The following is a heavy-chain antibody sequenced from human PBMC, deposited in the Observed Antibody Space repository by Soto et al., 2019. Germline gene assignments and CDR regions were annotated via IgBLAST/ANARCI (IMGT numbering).Heavy chain of an antibody. CDR1: GFTFSSYA. Sequence: EVQLLESGGGLVQPGGSLRLSCAASGFTFSSYAMSWVRQAPGKGLEWFSAISGRGGSTYYADSVKGRFTISRDNSKNTLYLQMNSLGAEDTAVYYCAKDPLGRLERRFDYWGQGTLVTVSS. D-gene: IGHD1-1*01. V-gene: IGHV3-23*01. J-gene: IGHJ4*02. CDR2: ISGRGGST. CDR3: AKDPLGRLERRFDY.